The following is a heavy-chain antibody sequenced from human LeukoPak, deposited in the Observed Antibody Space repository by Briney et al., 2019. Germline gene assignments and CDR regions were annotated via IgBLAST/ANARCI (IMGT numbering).Heavy chain of an antibody. CDR1: GGSFSGYY. J-gene: IGHJ5*02. Sequence: PSETLSLTCAVYGGSFSGYYWSWIRQPPGKGLEWIGEINHSGSTNYNPSLKSRVTISVDTSKNQFSLKLSSVTAADTAVYYCAMVTLTGWTFDPWGQGTLVTVSS. CDR2: INHSGST. V-gene: IGHV4-34*01. D-gene: IGHD4-23*01. CDR3: AMVTLTGWTFDP.